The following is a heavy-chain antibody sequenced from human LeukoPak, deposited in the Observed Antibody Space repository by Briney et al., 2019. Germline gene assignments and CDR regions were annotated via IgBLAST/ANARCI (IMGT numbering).Heavy chain of an antibody. Sequence: SETLSLTCDVSGASISRGGYSWSWIRQPPGKGLEWIGYIYHSGSTYYNPSLKSRVTISMDRSKNQFSLKLSSVTAADTAVYYCARHLYGSGSPLDYWGQGILVTVSS. CDR2: IYHSGST. CDR3: ARHLYGSGSPLDY. J-gene: IGHJ4*02. D-gene: IGHD3-10*01. V-gene: IGHV4-30-2*01. CDR1: GASISRGGYS.